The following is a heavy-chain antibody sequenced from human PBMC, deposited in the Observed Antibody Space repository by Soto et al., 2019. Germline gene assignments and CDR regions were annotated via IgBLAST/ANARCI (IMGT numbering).Heavy chain of an antibody. CDR2: ITWKSATI. CDR3: VKGSYSSGYGWFGL. V-gene: IGHV3-9*01. CDR1: GFKFHDYP. J-gene: IGHJ4*02. Sequence: EVQLVESGGGLVQPDKSLRLSCEASGFKFHDYPMHWVRQAPGKGLEWVSGITWKSATIVYAGSVKVRFSISRNNAKNSLYLQRNRLRAEDTRLYYCVKGSYSSGYGWFGLWGQGKLVTVSS. D-gene: IGHD3-22*01.